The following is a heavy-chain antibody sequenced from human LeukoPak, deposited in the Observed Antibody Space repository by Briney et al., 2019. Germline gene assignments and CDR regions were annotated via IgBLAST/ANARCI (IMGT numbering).Heavy chain of an antibody. V-gene: IGHV4-38-2*01. CDR2: IYHSGST. D-gene: IGHD3-3*01. CDR3: ARQGYDFWSVLMDV. Sequence: PSEALSLTCAVSGYSISSGYYWVWIRQPPGKGLEWIGSIYHSGSTYYNPSLKSRVTISVDTSKNQFSLKLSSVTAADTAVYYCARQGYDFWSVLMDVWGKGTTVTVSS. J-gene: IGHJ6*03. CDR1: GYSISSGYY.